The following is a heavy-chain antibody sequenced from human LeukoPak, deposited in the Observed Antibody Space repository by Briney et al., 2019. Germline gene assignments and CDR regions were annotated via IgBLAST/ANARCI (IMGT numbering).Heavy chain of an antibody. D-gene: IGHD3-10*01. V-gene: IGHV4-34*01. Sequence: KPSETLSLTCAVYGGSFSGYYWSWIRQPPGKGLEWIGEINHSGSTNYNPSLKSRVTISVDTSKNQFSLKLSSVTAADTAVYYCARGRLLYSLRISVGFGEGYLHYFDYWGQGTLVTVSS. CDR1: GGSFSGYY. J-gene: IGHJ4*02. CDR2: INHSGST. CDR3: ARGRLLYSLRISVGFGEGYLHYFDY.